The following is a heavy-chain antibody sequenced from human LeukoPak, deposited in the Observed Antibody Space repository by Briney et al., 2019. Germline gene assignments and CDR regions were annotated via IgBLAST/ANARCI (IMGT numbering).Heavy chain of an antibody. Sequence: PSETLSLTCTVSGGSVRSGSYYWSWIRQPPGKGLEWIGYIYYSGSTNYNPSLKSRVTISVDTSKNQFSLKLSSVTAADTAVYYCARRIAAAGTFDYWGQGTLVTVSS. D-gene: IGHD6-13*01. CDR3: ARRIAAAGTFDY. J-gene: IGHJ4*02. CDR1: GGSVRSGSYY. CDR2: IYYSGST. V-gene: IGHV4-61*01.